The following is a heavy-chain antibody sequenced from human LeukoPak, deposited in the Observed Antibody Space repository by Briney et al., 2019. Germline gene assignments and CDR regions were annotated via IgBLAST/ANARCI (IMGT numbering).Heavy chain of an antibody. V-gene: IGHV3-23*01. Sequence: PGGSLRLSCAASGFTFSSYAMSWVRQASGKGLEWDSAISGSGGSTYYADSVKGRFTISRDNSKNTLYLQMNNLRAEDTAIYYCAKAANYDILTGYCLDYWGQGTLVTVSS. CDR2: ISGSGGST. CDR1: GFTFSSYA. D-gene: IGHD3-9*01. CDR3: AKAANYDILTGYCLDY. J-gene: IGHJ4*02.